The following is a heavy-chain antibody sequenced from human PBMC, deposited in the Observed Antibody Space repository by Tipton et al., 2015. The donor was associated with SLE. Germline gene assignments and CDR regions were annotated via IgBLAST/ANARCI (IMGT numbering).Heavy chain of an antibody. J-gene: IGHJ4*02. CDR1: GDSISANAYH. D-gene: IGHD4-23*01. CDR2: VYYSGRS. Sequence: GLVKPSETLSLICTVSGDSISANAYHWGWVRQPPGKGLEWIGNVYYSGRSIYNPSLKSRVTASLDTSKMHFSLRLTSVTAADTAVYYCASGKLSYGGGDNWGQGTLVTVSS. CDR3: ASGKLSYGGGDN. V-gene: IGHV4-39*02.